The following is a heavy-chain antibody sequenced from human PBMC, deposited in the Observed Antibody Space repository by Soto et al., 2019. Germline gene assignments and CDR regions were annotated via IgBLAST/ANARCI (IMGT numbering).Heavy chain of an antibody. CDR3: ARGHYGSGSYYRR. V-gene: IGHV4-30-2*01. Sequence: SETLSLTCAVSGGSISSGGYPWSWIRQPPGKGLEWIGYIYHSGSTYYNPSLKSRVTISVDRSKKQFSLKLSSVTAADTAVYYCARGHYGSGSYYRRWGQGTLVTVSS. D-gene: IGHD3-10*01. J-gene: IGHJ4*02. CDR2: IYHSGST. CDR1: GGSISSGGYP.